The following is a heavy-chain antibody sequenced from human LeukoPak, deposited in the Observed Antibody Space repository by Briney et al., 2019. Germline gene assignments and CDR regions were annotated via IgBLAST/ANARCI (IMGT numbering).Heavy chain of an antibody. CDR3: ARGSSSSWFS. CDR1: GGSISSGDYY. Sequence: TSETLSLTCTVSGGSISSGDYYWSWIRQPPGKGLEWIGYIYYNGSTYYNPSLKSRVTISVDTSKNQFSLKLSSVTAADTAVYYCARGSSSSWFSWGQGTQVTVSS. D-gene: IGHD6-13*01. J-gene: IGHJ4*02. V-gene: IGHV4-30-4*08. CDR2: IYYNGST.